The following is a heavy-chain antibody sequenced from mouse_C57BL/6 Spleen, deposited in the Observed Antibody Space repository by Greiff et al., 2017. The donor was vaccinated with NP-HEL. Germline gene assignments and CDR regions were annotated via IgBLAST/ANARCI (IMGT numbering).Heavy chain of an antibody. J-gene: IGHJ4*01. CDR3: ARDATRGRGAMDY. V-gene: IGHV7-1*01. Sequence: EVQLVESGGGLVQSGRSLRLSCATSGFTFSDFYMEWVRQAPGKGLEWIAASRNKANDYTTEYSASVKGRFIVSRDTSQSILYLQMNALRAEDTAIYYCARDATRGRGAMDYWGQGTSVTVSS. CDR1: GFTFSDFY. CDR2: SRNKANDYTT.